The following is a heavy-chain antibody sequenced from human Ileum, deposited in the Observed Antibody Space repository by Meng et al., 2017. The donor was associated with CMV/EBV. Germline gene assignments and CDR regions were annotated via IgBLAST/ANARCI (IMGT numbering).Heavy chain of an antibody. CDR2: INSRSNQI. Sequence: GESLKISCAASGFTFSSHSLHWVRQAPGQGLEWVSSINSRSNQIYYADSVEGRFTISRDNAKNSLYLQMNSLRAEDTAVYYCATLAYSGSYINYWGQGALVTGYS. D-gene: IGHD1-26*01. V-gene: IGHV3-21*01. J-gene: IGHJ4*02. CDR3: ATLAYSGSYINY. CDR1: GFTFSSHS.